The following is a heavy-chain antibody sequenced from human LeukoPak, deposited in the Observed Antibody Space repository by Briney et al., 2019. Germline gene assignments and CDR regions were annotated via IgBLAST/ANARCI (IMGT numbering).Heavy chain of an antibody. J-gene: IGHJ1*01. CDR3: AREHYDILTGYSGNSFQY. CDR1: GFTFSSYS. Sequence: GGSLRLSCAASGFTFSSYSLNWVRQAPGKGLEWVSSISSSSRYIYYADSVKGRFTISRDNAKNSLDLQMNSLRAEDTAVYYCAREHYDILTGYSGNSFQYWGQGTLVTVST. D-gene: IGHD3-9*01. CDR2: ISSSSRYI. V-gene: IGHV3-21*01.